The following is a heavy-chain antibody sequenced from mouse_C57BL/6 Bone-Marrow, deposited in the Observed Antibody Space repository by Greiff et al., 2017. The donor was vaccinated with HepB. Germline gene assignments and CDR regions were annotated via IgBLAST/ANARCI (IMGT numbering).Heavy chain of an antibody. CDR3: PRRGSRYWYFDV. Sequence: QVQLQQPGAELVRPGASVTLSCKASGYTFTDYEMHWVKQTPVRGLEWIGAIDPETGGTAYNQKFKGKAILTADKASITAYMELRGLTSEDSAVYYGPRRGSRYWYFDVWGTGTTVTVSS. J-gene: IGHJ1*03. V-gene: IGHV1-15*01. CDR2: IDPETGGT. CDR1: GYTFTDYE. D-gene: IGHD1-1*01.